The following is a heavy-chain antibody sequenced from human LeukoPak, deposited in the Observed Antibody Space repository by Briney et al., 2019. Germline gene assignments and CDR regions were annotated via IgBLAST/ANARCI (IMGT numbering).Heavy chain of an antibody. Sequence: GGSLRLSCAASGFTFSSYEFNWVRQAPGKGLQRISYIDATGDTIFYSDSMRGRFTISRDNTRNSLFLQMNSLRAEDTAVYYCARDSSAMLRGYSDYWGLGTLVTVSS. D-gene: IGHD3-10*01. J-gene: IGHJ4*02. CDR1: GFTFSSYE. CDR3: ARDSSAMLRGYSDY. CDR2: IDATGDTI. V-gene: IGHV3-48*03.